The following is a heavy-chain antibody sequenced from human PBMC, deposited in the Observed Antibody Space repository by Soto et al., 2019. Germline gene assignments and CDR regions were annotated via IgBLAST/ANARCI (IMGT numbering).Heavy chain of an antibody. CDR3: TGDEPFRY. CDR1: GFTFSSYA. V-gene: IGHV3-30-3*01. D-gene: IGHD2-21*01. CDR2: ISYDGSNK. J-gene: IGHJ4*02. Sequence: GGSLRLSCAASGFTFSSYAMHWVRQAPGKGLEWVAVISYDGSNKYYADSVKGRFTISRDNSKNTLYLQMNSLRAEDTAVYYCTGDEPFRYWGQGTLVTVSS.